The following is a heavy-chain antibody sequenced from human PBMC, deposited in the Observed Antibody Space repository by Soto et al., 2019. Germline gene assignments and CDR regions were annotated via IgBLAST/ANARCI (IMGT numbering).Heavy chain of an antibody. D-gene: IGHD2-2*02. V-gene: IGHV6-1*01. CDR1: GDSVSNNSAA. CDR3: ARLEDIVVVPAAITYGMDV. Sequence: SQTLSLNCAISGDSVSNNSAAWNWIRQSPSRGLEWLGRTYYRSKWYNDYAVSVKSRITINPDTSKNQFSLQLNSVTPEDTAVYYCARLEDIVVVPAAITYGMDVWGQGTTVTVSS. J-gene: IGHJ6*02. CDR2: TYYRSKWYN.